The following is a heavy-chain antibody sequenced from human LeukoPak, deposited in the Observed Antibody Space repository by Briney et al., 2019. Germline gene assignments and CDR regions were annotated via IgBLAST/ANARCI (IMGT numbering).Heavy chain of an antibody. CDR3: ASVMGGSGWTFDY. CDR1: GFTASGYW. CDR2: ITEDGSGK. Sequence: GGSLRLSCAASGFTASGYWMHWVRQHPARGLMWLSYITEDGSGKSYEDSVRGRFTVSRDNSKSTLCLQMNSLRPDDTAIYYCASVMGGSGWTFDYWGRGTLVTVSP. D-gene: IGHD3-16*01. V-gene: IGHV3-74*01. J-gene: IGHJ4*02.